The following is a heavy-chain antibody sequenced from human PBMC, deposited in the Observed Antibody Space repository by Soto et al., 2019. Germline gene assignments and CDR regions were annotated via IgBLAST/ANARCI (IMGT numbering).Heavy chain of an antibody. J-gene: IGHJ4*02. CDR1: GGSISSYY. D-gene: IGHD4-17*01. CDR2: IYYSGST. Sequence: QVQLQESGPGLVKPSETLSLTCTVSGGSISSYYWSWIRQPPGKGLEWIRYIYYSGSTYYNPSLKTRVTISVDTSKNQWSLKLTSVTASYTAVYYCARRYGYSFDSWGQGTLVTVSS. V-gene: IGHV4-59*08. CDR3: ARRYGYSFDS.